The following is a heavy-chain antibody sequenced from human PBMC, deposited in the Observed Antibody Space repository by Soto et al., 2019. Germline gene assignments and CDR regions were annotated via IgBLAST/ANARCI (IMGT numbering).Heavy chain of an antibody. J-gene: IGHJ6*03. D-gene: IGHD4-17*01. CDR1: GFTFGDYA. Sequence: GGSLRLSCTASGFTFGDYAMSWFRQAPGKGLEWVGFIRSKAYGGTTEYAASVKGRFTISRDDSKSIAYLQMNSLKTEDTAVYYCTRDYGDYAQPRDYYYYYMDVWGKGTTVTVSS. CDR3: TRDYGDYAQPRDYYYYYMDV. CDR2: IRSKAYGGTT. V-gene: IGHV3-49*03.